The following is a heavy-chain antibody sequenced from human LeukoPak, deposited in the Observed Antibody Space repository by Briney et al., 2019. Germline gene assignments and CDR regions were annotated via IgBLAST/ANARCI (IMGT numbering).Heavy chain of an antibody. CDR2: IKQDGSEK. Sequence: GGSLRLSCEASGFTFNTFWMSWVRQAPGKGLEWVAHIKQDGSEKYYVDSVKGRFTISRDNAKNSLYLQMNSLRAEDTAVYYCARDAVGWGSGSYYMGPHWGQGTLVTVSS. CDR1: GFTFNTFW. J-gene: IGHJ4*02. D-gene: IGHD3-10*01. CDR3: ARDAVGWGSGSYYMGPH. V-gene: IGHV3-7*03.